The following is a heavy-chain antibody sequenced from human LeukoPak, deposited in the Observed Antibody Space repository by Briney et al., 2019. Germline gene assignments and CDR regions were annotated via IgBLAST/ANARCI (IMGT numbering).Heavy chain of an antibody. J-gene: IGHJ5*02. CDR3: VKATIRYFGA. CDR2: IGSSGGSA. Sequence: GGSLRLSCSASGFTFSDYAMHWVRQAPGKGLEYVSAIGSSGGSAYYADSVKGRFTISRDNSKNTLYLQTRSLRPEDTALYYSVKATIRYFGAWGQGTLVTVSS. CDR1: GFTFSDYA. D-gene: IGHD3-9*01. V-gene: IGHV3-64D*06.